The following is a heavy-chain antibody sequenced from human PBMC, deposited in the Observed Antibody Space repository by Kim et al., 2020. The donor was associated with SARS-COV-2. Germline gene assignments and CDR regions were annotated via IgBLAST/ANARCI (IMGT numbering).Heavy chain of an antibody. CDR2: IKSEGTGI. Sequence: GGSLRLSCAASGFTVTNYWMHWVRQAPGKGLVWVARIKSEGTGISYADSMKGRFTISRDNANNTLYLQMNNLRAEDTAVYYCASDTVLYGLDVWGQGTTVTVSS. D-gene: IGHD4-4*01. J-gene: IGHJ6*02. CDR3: ASDTVLYGLDV. V-gene: IGHV3-74*01. CDR1: GFTVTNYW.